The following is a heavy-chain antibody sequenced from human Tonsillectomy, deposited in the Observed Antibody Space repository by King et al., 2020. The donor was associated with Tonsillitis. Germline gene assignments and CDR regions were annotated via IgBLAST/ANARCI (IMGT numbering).Heavy chain of an antibody. D-gene: IGHD4-17*01. Sequence: LQLQESGRGLVKPSETLSLTCSVSGDSDSSSNYYWAWIRQSPGKGLEWIGTINYSGSTHYNPSLQSRVTISVDTSKNQFSLKVSSVTAADTAVYYCARTTTVTTRYFDYWGQGTLVTVSS. CDR2: INYSGST. V-gene: IGHV4-39*01. J-gene: IGHJ4*02. CDR1: GDSDSSSNYY. CDR3: ARTTTVTTRYFDY.